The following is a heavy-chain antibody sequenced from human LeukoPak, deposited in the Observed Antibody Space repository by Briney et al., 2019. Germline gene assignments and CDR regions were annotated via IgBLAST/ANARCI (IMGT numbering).Heavy chain of an antibody. D-gene: IGHD3-9*01. J-gene: IGHJ4*02. CDR1: GESFSGYY. CDR2: ISHSGST. V-gene: IGHV4-34*01. Sequence: SKTPSLTCAVYGESFSGYYWSWIRQPPGEGLEWIGEISHSGSTNYNPSLKNRVTISVDTSKNQFSLKLSSLTAADTAVYYCARHSRTCDDILTGPYGGYFDYWGQRTLVTVSS. CDR3: ARHSRTCDDILTGPYGGYFDY.